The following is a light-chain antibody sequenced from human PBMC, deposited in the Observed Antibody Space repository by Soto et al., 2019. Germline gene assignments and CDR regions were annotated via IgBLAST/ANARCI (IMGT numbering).Light chain of an antibody. V-gene: IGKV3-20*01. J-gene: IGKJ5*01. CDR2: GAS. CDR3: QHYGSSLT. CDR1: QSVRSSY. Sequence: EIVLTQSPGTLSLSPGERATLSCRASQSVRSSYLAWYQQKPGQAPRLLIYGASSRATGIPDRFSGSGSGTDFTLNISRVEPEDFAVYYCQHYGSSLTFGQGTRLEIK.